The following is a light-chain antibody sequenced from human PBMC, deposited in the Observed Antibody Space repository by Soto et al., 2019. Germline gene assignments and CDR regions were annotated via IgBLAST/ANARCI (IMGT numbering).Light chain of an antibody. Sequence: IVLTQSPGTLSLSPGARATLSCGASQSVSSSYLAWYQQKPGQAPRLLIYTASSRATGIPDRFSGSGSGTDFTLPISRREPEDFAVYYCQQYDRSPQTFGQGPRLEIK. J-gene: IGKJ2*01. V-gene: IGKV3-20*01. CDR3: QQYDRSPQT. CDR2: TAS. CDR1: QSVSSSY.